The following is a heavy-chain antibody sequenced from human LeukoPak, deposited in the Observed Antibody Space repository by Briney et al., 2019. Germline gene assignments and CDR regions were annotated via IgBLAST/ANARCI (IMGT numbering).Heavy chain of an antibody. J-gene: IGHJ4*02. CDR1: GFTFSSYA. Sequence: PGGSLRLSCAASGFTFSSYAMSWVRQAPGKGLEWVSGISGSGGGSTYDADSVKGRFTISRDNSKNTLYLQMNSLRAEDTAVYYCAKSVQAATIPYYFDYWGQGTLVTVSS. D-gene: IGHD5-12*01. CDR2: ISGSGGGST. V-gene: IGHV3-23*01. CDR3: AKSVQAATIPYYFDY.